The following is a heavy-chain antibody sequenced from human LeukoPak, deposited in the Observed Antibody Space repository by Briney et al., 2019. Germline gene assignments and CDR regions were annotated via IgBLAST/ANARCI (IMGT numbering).Heavy chain of an antibody. CDR3: ARDDNALIVGAASLIY. J-gene: IGHJ4*02. Sequence: GGSLRLSCAASGFAVSSNYMNWVRQAPGKGLEWVSILYSDGSTYYADSVKGRFTISRDNAKNSLYLQMNSLRAEDTALFYCARDDNALIVGAASLIYWGQGTLVTVSS. V-gene: IGHV3-53*01. D-gene: IGHD1-26*01. CDR2: LYSDGST. CDR1: GFAVSSNY.